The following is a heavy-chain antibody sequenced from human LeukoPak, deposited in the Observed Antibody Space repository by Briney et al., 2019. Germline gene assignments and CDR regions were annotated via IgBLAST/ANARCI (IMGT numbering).Heavy chain of an antibody. J-gene: IGHJ4*02. V-gene: IGHV4-4*02. CDR2: IYHTGRT. D-gene: IGHD6-25*01. CDR3: TTARGPYYFEY. Sequence: SETLSLTCAVSGDSISNSNWWIWVRQSPGKGPEWIGEIYHTGRTNYNPSLKSRVTISVDKSKNDSSLKVNSVTAADTAGYYCTTARGPYYFEYWGPGTLVTVSS. CDR1: GDSISNSNW.